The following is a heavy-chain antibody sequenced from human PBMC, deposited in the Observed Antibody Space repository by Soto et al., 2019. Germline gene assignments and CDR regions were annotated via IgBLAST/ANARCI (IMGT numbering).Heavy chain of an antibody. CDR2: IYYSGNT. V-gene: IGHV4-31*03. Sequence: QVQLQESGPGLVKPSQTLSLTCTVSGGSINNAGYYWTWIRQHPRKGLEWIGYIYYSGNTFYNPSLKSRVSRSVDTSKNQFSLNLTSVTAADTAVFYCARADWSGWIDYWGHGTLVTVSS. J-gene: IGHJ4*01. CDR1: GGSINNAGYY. CDR3: ARADWSGWIDY. D-gene: IGHD6-19*01.